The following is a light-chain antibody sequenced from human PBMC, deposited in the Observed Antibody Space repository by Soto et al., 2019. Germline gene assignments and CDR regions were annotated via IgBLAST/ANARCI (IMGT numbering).Light chain of an antibody. Sequence: ERVMTQSPVTLSVSQGESVTLSCRASQSVGTNLAWYQQKPGQAPRLLIYGASTRATGIPDRFSGSGSGTDFTLTISRLEPEDFAVYYCQQYAGSPRTFGQGTKVDIK. CDR1: QSVGTN. J-gene: IGKJ1*01. V-gene: IGKV3-20*01. CDR3: QQYAGSPRT. CDR2: GAS.